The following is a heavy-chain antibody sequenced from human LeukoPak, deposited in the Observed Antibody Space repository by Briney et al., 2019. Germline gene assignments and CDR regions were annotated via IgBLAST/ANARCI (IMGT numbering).Heavy chain of an antibody. J-gene: IGHJ4*02. CDR1: GFTFSSYS. Sequence: GGSLRLSCAASGFTFSSYSMNWVRQAPGKGLEWVSSISSSSSYIYYADSVKGRFTISRDNSKRTVYLQMNSLRPEDTAVYYCARGDGEEVPETRLLGFWGQGTLVTVSS. D-gene: IGHD2-2*01. CDR3: ARGDGEEVPETRLLGF. V-gene: IGHV3-21*01. CDR2: ISSSSSYI.